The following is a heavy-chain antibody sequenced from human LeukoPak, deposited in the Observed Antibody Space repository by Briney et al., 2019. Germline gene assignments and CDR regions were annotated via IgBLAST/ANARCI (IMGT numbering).Heavy chain of an antibody. D-gene: IGHD6-19*01. CDR1: GGSISSGYY. J-gene: IGHJ4*02. Sequence: SETPSLTCTVSGGSISSGYYWGWIRQPPGKGLEWIGSIYHSGSTYYNPSLKSRVTISLDTSKNRFSLKVRSVTAADTAVYYCARVRAVAGTPFDYWGQGTLVTVSS. CDR3: ARVRAVAGTPFDY. V-gene: IGHV4-38-2*02. CDR2: IYHSGST.